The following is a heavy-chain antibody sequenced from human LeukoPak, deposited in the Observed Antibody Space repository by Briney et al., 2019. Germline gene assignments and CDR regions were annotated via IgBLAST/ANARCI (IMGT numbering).Heavy chain of an antibody. J-gene: IGHJ4*02. D-gene: IGHD1-1*01. V-gene: IGHV3-74*01. Sequence: GWSLRLSCAASGFVFSKYWMHWVRQAPGKGLVWVSRINPEETTINYADSVKGRFTISRDNARNTLYLQMDSLRVEDVGIYYCVRGGLEPFDYWGQGTLVSVSS. CDR3: VRGGLEPFDY. CDR2: INPEETTI. CDR1: GFVFSKYW.